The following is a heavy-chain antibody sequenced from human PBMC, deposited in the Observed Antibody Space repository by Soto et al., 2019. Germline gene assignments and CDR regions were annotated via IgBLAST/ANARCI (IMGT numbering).Heavy chain of an antibody. CDR2: ISAYNGNT. V-gene: IGHV1-18*01. D-gene: IGHD2-15*01. J-gene: IGHJ5*02. CDR1: GYTFTSYG. CDR3: ARRALGYCSGGSCYGFDP. Sequence: ASVKVSCKASGYTFTSYGISWVRQAPGQGLEWMGWISAYNGNTNYAQKLQGRVTMTTDTSTSTAYMELRSLRSDDTAVYYCARRALGYCSGGSCYGFDPWGQGTLVTVSS.